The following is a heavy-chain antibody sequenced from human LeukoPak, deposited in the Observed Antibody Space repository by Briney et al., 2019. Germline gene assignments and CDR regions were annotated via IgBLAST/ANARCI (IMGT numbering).Heavy chain of an antibody. J-gene: IGHJ6*04. Sequence: SETLSLTCTVSGGSISSYYWGWIRQPPGKGLEWIGSIYYSGSTYYNPSLKSRVTISVDTSKNQFSLKLSSVTAADTAVYYCATLRLGAAGDVWGKGTTVTVSS. CDR1: GGSISSYY. CDR3: ATLRLGAAGDV. CDR2: IYYSGST. V-gene: IGHV4-39*01. D-gene: IGHD3-16*01.